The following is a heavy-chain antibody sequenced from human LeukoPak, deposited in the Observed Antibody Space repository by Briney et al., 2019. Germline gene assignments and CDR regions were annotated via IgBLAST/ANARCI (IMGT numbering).Heavy chain of an antibody. J-gene: IGHJ6*02. CDR1: GYTFTSYY. CDR2: INPSGGST. V-gene: IGHV1-46*01. Sequence: GASVKVSCKASGYTFTSYYMHWVRQAPGQGLEWMGIINPSGGSTSYAQRFQGRVTKTRDTSTSTVYMELSSLRSEDTAVYYCARDRVVVAATSGMDVWGQGTTVTVSS. D-gene: IGHD2-15*01. CDR3: ARDRVVVAATSGMDV.